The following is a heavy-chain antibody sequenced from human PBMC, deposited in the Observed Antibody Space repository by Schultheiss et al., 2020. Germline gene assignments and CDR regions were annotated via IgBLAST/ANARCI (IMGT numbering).Heavy chain of an antibody. V-gene: IGHV3-30*12. CDR2: ISYDGSNK. CDR3: ARVADPDYGGNVAYFRFLY. Sequence: GGSLRLSCAASGFTFSSYGMHWVRQAPGKGLEWVAVISYDGSNKYYADSVKGRFTISRDNSKNTLYLQMNSLRAEDTAVYYCARVADPDYGGNVAYFRFLYWGQGTLVTVSS. J-gene: IGHJ4*02. D-gene: IGHD4-23*01. CDR1: GFTFSSYG.